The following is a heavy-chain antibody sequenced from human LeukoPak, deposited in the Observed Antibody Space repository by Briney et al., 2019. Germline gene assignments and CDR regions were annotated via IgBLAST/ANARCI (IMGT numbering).Heavy chain of an antibody. D-gene: IGHD3-10*01. V-gene: IGHV4-61*01. CDR1: GGSLSSGRYY. J-gene: IGHJ3*02. Sequence: SETLTLPWTVSGGSLSSGRYYWSWIRQPPGKGLEWIGYIYYTGSTNYNPSLKSRVTISVDTSKNQFSLKLSSVTAADTAVYYCARNRGWDSFDIWGRGTKVTVSS. CDR3: ARNRGWDSFDI. CDR2: IYYTGST.